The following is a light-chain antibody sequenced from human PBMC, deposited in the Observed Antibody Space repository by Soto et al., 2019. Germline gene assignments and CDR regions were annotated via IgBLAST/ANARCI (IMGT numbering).Light chain of an antibody. CDR2: GAS. J-gene: IGKJ4*01. Sequence: DLPMTQSPSSLSAFVGESVTITCRASQGISNSLAWYQQKPGKAPKLLIYGASTLQSGVPSRFSGGGSGTDFTLTISSLQPEDIATYYCQEYNSGPTFGGGTKVEIK. CDR1: QGISNS. V-gene: IGKV1-27*01. CDR3: QEYNSGPT.